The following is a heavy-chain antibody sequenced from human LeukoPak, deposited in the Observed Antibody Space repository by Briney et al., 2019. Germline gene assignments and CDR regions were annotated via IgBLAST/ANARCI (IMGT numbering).Heavy chain of an antibody. D-gene: IGHD3-3*01. Sequence: ASVKVSCKASGYTFTSYAMNWVRRAPGQGLEWMGWINTNTGNPTYAQGFTGRFVFSLDTSVSTAYLQISSLKAEDTAVYYCARDSKWDYDFWSGYRNWFDPWGQGTLVTVSS. CDR2: INTNTGNP. CDR3: ARDSKWDYDFWSGYRNWFDP. V-gene: IGHV7-4-1*02. J-gene: IGHJ5*02. CDR1: GYTFTSYA.